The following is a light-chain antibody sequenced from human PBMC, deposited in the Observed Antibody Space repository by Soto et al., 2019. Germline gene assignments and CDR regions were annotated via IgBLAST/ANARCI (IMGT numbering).Light chain of an antibody. V-gene: IGKV3-11*01. CDR2: DAS. J-gene: IGKJ4*01. CDR3: QQRGNWPPT. CDR1: QSISSY. Sequence: EIVLTQSPATLSLSPGESATLSCRASQSISSYLAWYQQKPGQAPRLLVYDASNRVTAIPARFSGSGSGTDFTRTISSLEPEDFAVYFCQQRGNWPPTFGGGTKVEIK.